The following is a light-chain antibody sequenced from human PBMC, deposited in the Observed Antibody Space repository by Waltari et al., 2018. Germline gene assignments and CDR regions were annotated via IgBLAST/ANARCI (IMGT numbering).Light chain of an antibody. V-gene: IGLV1-47*01. Sequence: QSVLTQPPSASGTPGQRVTISCSGSSSNIGSNYVYWYQQLPGTAPNLLIYRNKQRPSGVPDRFSGSSSGTSASLAISGLRSEDEADYYCAAWDDSLSGRVFGGGTKLTVL. CDR2: RNK. CDR1: SSNIGSNY. CDR3: AAWDDSLSGRV. J-gene: IGLJ3*02.